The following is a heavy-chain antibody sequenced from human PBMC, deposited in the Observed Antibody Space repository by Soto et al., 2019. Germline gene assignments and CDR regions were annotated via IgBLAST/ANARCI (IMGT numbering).Heavy chain of an antibody. V-gene: IGHV3-23*01. D-gene: IGHD6-19*01. CDR3: AKSRGWYDFDY. CDR1: GFNFNIYA. J-gene: IGHJ4*02. Sequence: PGGSLRLSCAASGFNFNIYAMSWVRQAPGKGLEWVSGISGSGSNTYYADSVKGRFTISRDNSKNTLYLQMNSLRVEDTAVYYCAKSRGWYDFDYWGQGALVTVSS. CDR2: ISGSGSNT.